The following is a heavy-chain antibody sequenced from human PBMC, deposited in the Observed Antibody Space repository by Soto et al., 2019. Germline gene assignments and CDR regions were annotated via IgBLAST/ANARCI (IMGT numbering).Heavy chain of an antibody. V-gene: IGHV1-69*13. CDR1: GGTFSSYA. Sequence: AXVKVSCKASGGTFSSYAISWVRQAPGQGLEWMGGIIPIFGTANYAQKFQGRVTITADESTSTAYMELSSLRSEDTAVYYCARDMRDIVVVPAATLAGLYGMDVWGQGTTVTVSS. D-gene: IGHD2-2*01. J-gene: IGHJ6*02. CDR3: ARDMRDIVVVPAATLAGLYGMDV. CDR2: IIPIFGTA.